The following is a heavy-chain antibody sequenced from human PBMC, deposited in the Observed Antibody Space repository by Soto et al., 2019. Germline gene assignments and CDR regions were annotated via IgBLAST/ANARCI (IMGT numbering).Heavy chain of an antibody. CDR1: ACGSRSHA. CDR3: ASEPLPAPAHGYWDS. J-gene: IGHJ3*02. V-gene: IGHV3-23*01. CDR2: ISGSGATT. Sequence: WAPSACGSRSHAPTRVSHATGQRLEWVSGISGSGATTYWADSAKGRLIISRENSKNILYLQMNGLRVEDTAMYYCASEPLPAPAHGYWDSCGQGIRVIV. D-gene: IGHD5-18*01.